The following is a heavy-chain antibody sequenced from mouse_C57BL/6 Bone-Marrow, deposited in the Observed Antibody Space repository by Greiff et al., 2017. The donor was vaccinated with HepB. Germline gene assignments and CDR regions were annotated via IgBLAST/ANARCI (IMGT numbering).Heavy chain of an antibody. CDR3: ARDYYGRSCEDWFAY. V-gene: IGHV15-2*01. D-gene: IGHD1-1*01. J-gene: IGHJ3*01. CDR2: ILSSIGRT. Sequence: QVQLQQSGSELRSPGSSVKLSCKDFDSEVFPISYMSWVRQKPGHGFEWIGGILSSIGRTFYGEKFEDKATLDADTLTNTAYLELNSLTSEDSAIYDCARDYYGRSCEDWFAYWGQGTLVTVSA. CDR1: DSEVFPISY.